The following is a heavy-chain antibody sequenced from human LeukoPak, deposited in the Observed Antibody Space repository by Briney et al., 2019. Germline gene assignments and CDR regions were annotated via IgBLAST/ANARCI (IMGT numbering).Heavy chain of an antibody. CDR2: ISSSSSTI. J-gene: IGHJ4*02. Sequence: GGSLRLSCAASGFTFSSYSMTWVRQAPGKGLEWVSYISSSSSTIYYADSVKGRFTISRDNAKNSLYLQMNSLRAEDTAVYYCAKDRRETPSDYWGQGTLVTVSS. CDR1: GFTFSSYS. CDR3: AKDRRETPSDY. V-gene: IGHV3-48*01. D-gene: IGHD1-26*01.